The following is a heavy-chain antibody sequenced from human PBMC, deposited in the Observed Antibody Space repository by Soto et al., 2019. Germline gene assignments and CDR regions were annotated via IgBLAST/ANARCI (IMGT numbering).Heavy chain of an antibody. CDR3: AKDQEGGIQLWSAPTSEYGMDV. V-gene: IGHV3-23*01. CDR1: GLTISGYA. Sequence: GRSMRLSCAASGLTISGYAMSWVSKKKGKGLEWVSAIRGSGGSTYYADSVKGRFTISRDNSKNTLYLQMNSLRAEDTAVYYCAKDQEGGIQLWSAPTSEYGMDVWGQGTTVTVSS. J-gene: IGHJ6*02. D-gene: IGHD5-18*01. CDR2: IRGSGGST.